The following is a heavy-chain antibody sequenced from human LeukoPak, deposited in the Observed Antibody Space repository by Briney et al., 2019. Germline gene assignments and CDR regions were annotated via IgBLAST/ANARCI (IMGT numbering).Heavy chain of an antibody. CDR3: AKTPFAFVVVPAAPDY. V-gene: IGHV3-11*01. Sequence: TGGSLRLSCAASGFTFSDYYMSWIRQAPGKGLEWVSYISSSGSTIYYADSVKGRFTISRDNAKNSLYLQMNSLRAEDTAVYYCAKTPFAFVVVPAAPDYWGQGTLVTVSS. J-gene: IGHJ4*02. CDR1: GFTFSDYY. CDR2: ISSSGSTI. D-gene: IGHD2-2*01.